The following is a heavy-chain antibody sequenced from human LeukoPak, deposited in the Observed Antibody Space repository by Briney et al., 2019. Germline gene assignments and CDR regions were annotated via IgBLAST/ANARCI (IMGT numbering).Heavy chain of an antibody. CDR3: AREGSYSRNFDY. J-gene: IGHJ4*02. CDR2: IYYSGST. CDR1: GGSISSGGYS. V-gene: IGHV4-30-4*07. D-gene: IGHD1-26*01. Sequence: SETLSLTCAVSGGSISSGGYSWSWIRQPPGKGREWIGYIYYSGSTYYNPSLKSRVTISVDTSKNQCSLKLSSVTAADTAVYYCAREGSYSRNFDYWGQGTLVTVSS.